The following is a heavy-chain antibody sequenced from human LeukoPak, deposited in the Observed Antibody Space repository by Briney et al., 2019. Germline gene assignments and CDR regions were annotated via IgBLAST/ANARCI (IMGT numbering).Heavy chain of an antibody. V-gene: IGHV3-9*03. Sequence: PGRSLRLSCAASGFTFDDYAMHWVRHAPGKGLEWVSGISWNSGSIGYADSVKGRFTISRDNAKNSLYLQMNSLRAEDMALYYCAKEHSSGWFDYWGQGTLVTVSS. CDR3: AKEHSSGWFDY. CDR1: GFTFDDYA. CDR2: ISWNSGSI. J-gene: IGHJ4*02. D-gene: IGHD6-19*01.